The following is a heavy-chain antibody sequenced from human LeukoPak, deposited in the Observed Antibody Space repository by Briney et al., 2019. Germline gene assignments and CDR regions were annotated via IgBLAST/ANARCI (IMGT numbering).Heavy chain of an antibody. V-gene: IGHV4-59*08. CDR3: ATGRSIRYFDY. CDR1: GDSIFSYY. Sequence: PSETLSLTCSVSGDSIFSYYWNWIRQPPGKGLEWIGYVHYSGSTNYNPSLKSRVTISVDTSKSQFPLKLSSATAADTAVYYCATGRSIRYFDYWGQGTLLTVSS. CDR2: VHYSGST. J-gene: IGHJ4*02. D-gene: IGHD3-9*01.